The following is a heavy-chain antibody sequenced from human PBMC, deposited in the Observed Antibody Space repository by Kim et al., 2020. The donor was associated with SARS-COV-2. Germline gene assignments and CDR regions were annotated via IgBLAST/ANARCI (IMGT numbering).Heavy chain of an antibody. V-gene: IGHV3-33*05. CDR1: GFTFSSYG. Sequence: GGSLRLSCAASGFTFSSYGMHWVRQAPGKGLEWVAVISYDGSNKYYADSVKGRFTITRDNSKNTLYLQMNSLRAEDTAVYYCARDEQWQPTSYYYYGMDVWGQGTTVTVSS. J-gene: IGHJ6*02. CDR2: ISYDGSNK. CDR3: ARDEQWQPTSYYYYGMDV. D-gene: IGHD6-19*01.